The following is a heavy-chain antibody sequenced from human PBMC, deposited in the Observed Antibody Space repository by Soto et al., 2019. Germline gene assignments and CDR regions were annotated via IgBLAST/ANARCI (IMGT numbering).Heavy chain of an antibody. CDR2: ISSSSGHI. CDR3: ARDRYYYDSSGSPKPFDI. V-gene: IGHV3-21*01. Sequence: GGSLRLSCAASGFTFSRFSMNWVRQAPGKGLEWVSSISSSSGHIYHADSVKGRFAISRDNAKNSLFLQMNSLGAEDTAVYYCARDRYYYDSSGSPKPFDIWGQGTKVTVSS. CDR1: GFTFSRFS. J-gene: IGHJ3*02. D-gene: IGHD3-22*01.